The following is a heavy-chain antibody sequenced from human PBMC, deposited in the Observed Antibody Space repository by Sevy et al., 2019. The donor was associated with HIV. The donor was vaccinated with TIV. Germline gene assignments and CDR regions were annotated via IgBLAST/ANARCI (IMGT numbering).Heavy chain of an antibody. CDR2: ISYDGSNK. D-gene: IGHD2-21*02. Sequence: GGSLRLSCAASRFTFSTYAIHWVRQAPGKGLEWVAVISYDGSNKYYADSVKGRFTISRDNSKHTLYLQMNSLRVEDTAVYYCARGRVTSHYYEYWGQGTLVTVSS. V-gene: IGHV3-30*04. J-gene: IGHJ4*02. CDR3: ARGRVTSHYYEY. CDR1: RFTFSTYA.